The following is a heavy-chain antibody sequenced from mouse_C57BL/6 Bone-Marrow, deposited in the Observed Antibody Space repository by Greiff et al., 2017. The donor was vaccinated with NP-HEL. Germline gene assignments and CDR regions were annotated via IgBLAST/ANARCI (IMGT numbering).Heavy chain of an antibody. D-gene: IGHD1-1*01. CDR3: ASLITAVVAPFDY. Sequence: QVQLQQPGAELVKPGASVKLSCKASGYTFTSYWMHWVKQRPGQGLEWIGMIHPNSGSTNYNEKFKSKAILTVDKSSSTAYMQLSSLTSEDSAVYYCASLITAVVAPFDYWGQGTTLTVSS. CDR2: IHPNSGST. J-gene: IGHJ2*01. V-gene: IGHV1-64*01. CDR1: GYTFTSYW.